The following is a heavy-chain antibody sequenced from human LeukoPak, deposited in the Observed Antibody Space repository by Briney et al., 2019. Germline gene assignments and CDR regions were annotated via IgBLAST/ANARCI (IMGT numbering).Heavy chain of an antibody. CDR3: AREAQGSGWYTDY. CDR2: IWYDGSNK. V-gene: IGHV3-33*01. D-gene: IGHD6-19*01. Sequence: GGSLRLSCAASGFTFNNYGMHWVRQAPGKGLEWMALIWYDGSNKYYADSVKGRFTISRDNSKNTLYLQMNSLRAEDTAVYYCAREAQGSGWYTDYWGQGTLVTVSS. J-gene: IGHJ4*02. CDR1: GFTFNNYG.